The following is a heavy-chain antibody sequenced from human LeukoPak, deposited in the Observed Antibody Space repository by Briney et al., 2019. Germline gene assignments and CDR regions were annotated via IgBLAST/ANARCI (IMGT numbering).Heavy chain of an antibody. J-gene: IGHJ4*02. CDR1: GISFYNFG. Sequence: GGSLRLSCATTGISFYNFGMHWVRQAPGKGLEWVAYIRYDGNNINYVESVRGRFTISREISKSTMYLQMNGLRPEDTDVYYCAKGRAPGYCTNGVGSPFEDWGQGTLVTVSS. CDR2: IRYDGNNI. V-gene: IGHV3-30*02. D-gene: IGHD2-8*01. CDR3: AKGRAPGYCTNGVGSPFED.